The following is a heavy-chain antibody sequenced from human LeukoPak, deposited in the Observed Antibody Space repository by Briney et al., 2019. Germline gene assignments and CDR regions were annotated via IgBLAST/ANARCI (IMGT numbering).Heavy chain of an antibody. J-gene: IGHJ5*02. CDR3: ARDLDSSSWYMDWFDP. CDR2: IYYSGST. CDR1: GGSISGSDYY. D-gene: IGHD6-13*01. Sequence: SETLSLTCTVSGGSISGSDYYWGWIRHPPGKGLEWIGSIYYSGSTYYNPSLKSRVTISVDTSKNQFSLKLSSVTAADTAVYYCARDLDSSSWYMDWFDPWGQGTLVIVSS. V-gene: IGHV4-39*07.